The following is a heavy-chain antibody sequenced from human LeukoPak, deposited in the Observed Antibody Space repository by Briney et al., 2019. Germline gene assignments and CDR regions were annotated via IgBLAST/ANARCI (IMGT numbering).Heavy chain of an antibody. J-gene: IGHJ5*02. CDR3: ARENYGDYGSPELGHRNWFDP. Sequence: GASVKVSCKASGYTFTSYGISRVRQAPGQGLEWMGWISAYNGNTNYAQKLQGRVTMTTDTSTGTAYMELRSLRSDDTAVYYCARENYGDYGSPELGHRNWFDPWGQGTLVTVSS. CDR2: ISAYNGNT. CDR1: GYTFTSYG. V-gene: IGHV1-18*01. D-gene: IGHD4-17*01.